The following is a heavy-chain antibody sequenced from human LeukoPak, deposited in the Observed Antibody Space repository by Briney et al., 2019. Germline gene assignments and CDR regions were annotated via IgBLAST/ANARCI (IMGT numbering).Heavy chain of an antibody. CDR1: GGSISSGSYY. Sequence: PSQTLSLTCTVSGGSISSGSYYWTWIRQPAGKGLEWIGRISNSGTTNYNPSLKSRVTMSVDTSRNQFSLNLNSVTAADTAIYYCARWDGDLWGQGTLVTVSS. D-gene: IGHD1-26*01. V-gene: IGHV4-61*02. CDR3: ARWDGDL. CDR2: ISNSGTT. J-gene: IGHJ5*02.